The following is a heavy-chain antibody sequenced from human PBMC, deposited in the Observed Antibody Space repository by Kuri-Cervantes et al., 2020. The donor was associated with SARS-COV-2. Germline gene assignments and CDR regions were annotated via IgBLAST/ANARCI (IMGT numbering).Heavy chain of an antibody. Sequence: GESLKISCAASGFTFSSYSMNWVRQAPGKGLEWVSSISSSSSYIYYADSVKGRFTISRDNAKNSLYLQMNSLRAEDTAVYYCARRIAVAGVGAFDIWGQGTMVTVSS. CDR1: GFTFSSYS. J-gene: IGHJ3*02. CDR2: ISSSSSYI. D-gene: IGHD6-19*01. CDR3: ARRIAVAGVGAFDI. V-gene: IGHV3-21*01.